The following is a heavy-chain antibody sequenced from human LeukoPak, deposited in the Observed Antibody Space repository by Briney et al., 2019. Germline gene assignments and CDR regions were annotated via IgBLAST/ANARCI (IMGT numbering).Heavy chain of an antibody. D-gene: IGHD2-2*01. V-gene: IGHV4-30-4*01. CDR2: IYYSGST. CDR3: DGVVCTSTNCYAPSHLDY. CDR1: GGSISSGDYC. J-gene: IGHJ4*02. Sequence: SETLSLTCTVSGGSISSGDYCWSWIRQPPGKGLEWIGYIYYSGSTFYNPSLKSRVTISVDTSKNQFSLKLSSMTAADTAVYYYDGVVCTSTNCYAPSHLDYWGQGTLVTVSS.